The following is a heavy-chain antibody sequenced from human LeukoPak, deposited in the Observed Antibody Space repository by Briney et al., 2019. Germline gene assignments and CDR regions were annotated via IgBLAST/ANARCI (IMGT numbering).Heavy chain of an antibody. D-gene: IGHD3-10*01. CDR1: GGSISSSSYY. V-gene: IGHV4-39*02. CDR2: IYYSGSA. CDR3: AREFVGGSGERLDY. J-gene: IGHJ4*02. Sequence: KPSETLSLTCTVSGGSISSSSYYWAWIRQPPGKGLEWVGSIYYSGSAYYNPSLKSRVTISVDTSKNQFSLKLNSVTAADTAVYYCAREFVGGSGERLDYWGQGTLVTVSP.